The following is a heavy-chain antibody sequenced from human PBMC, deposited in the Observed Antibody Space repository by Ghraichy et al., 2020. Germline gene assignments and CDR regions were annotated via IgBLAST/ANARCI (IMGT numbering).Heavy chain of an antibody. Sequence: GESLNISCAASGFTFSTAWMSWIRQAPGKGLEWAAHIKPDGREKFYVDSVKGRFTISRDNARNSLYLQMNSLMAEDTAVYYCVGWSESGNSWGQGTLVTVSS. V-gene: IGHV3-7*03. D-gene: IGHD3-3*01. J-gene: IGHJ4*02. CDR1: GFTFSTAW. CDR2: IKPDGREK. CDR3: VGWSESGNS.